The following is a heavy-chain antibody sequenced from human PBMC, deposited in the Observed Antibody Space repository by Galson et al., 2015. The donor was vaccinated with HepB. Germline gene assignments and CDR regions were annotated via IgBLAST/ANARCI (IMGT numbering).Heavy chain of an antibody. CDR2: IWPLGGSK. Sequence: SLRLSCAASGFTFRNYGMHWVRQSPGKGLEWVGVIWPLGGSKYYADSVKGRAAISRDNSKNTLYLEMNSLGVEDTAAYYCARGKIGTNPNYDFWSGYDLWGQGTLVTVSS. V-gene: IGHV3-33*01. J-gene: IGHJ4*02. D-gene: IGHD3-3*01. CDR1: GFTFRNYG. CDR3: ARGKIGTNPNYDFWSGYDL.